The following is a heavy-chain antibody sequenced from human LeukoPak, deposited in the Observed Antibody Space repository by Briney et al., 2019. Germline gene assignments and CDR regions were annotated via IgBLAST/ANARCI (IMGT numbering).Heavy chain of an antibody. V-gene: IGHV3-7*01. J-gene: IGHJ4*02. CDR3: ARDGGGHSYGLYFFFDC. Sequence: PGGSLRLSCVVSGFTFSSYWMSWVRQAPGKGLERVANIKQDGSEKYYVDSVKGRFTISRDNAESSLYLQMNSLRAEDTAVYYCARDGGGHSYGLYFFFDCWGQGSLVTVSS. D-gene: IGHD5-18*01. CDR2: IKQDGSEK. CDR1: GFTFSSYW.